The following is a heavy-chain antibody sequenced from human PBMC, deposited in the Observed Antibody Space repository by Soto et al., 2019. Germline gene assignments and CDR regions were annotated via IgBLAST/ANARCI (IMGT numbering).Heavy chain of an antibody. J-gene: IGHJ3*02. CDR2: IYSGGST. CDR1: GFTVSSNY. Sequence: EVPLVESGGGLIQAGGSLRLSCAASGFTVSSNYMSWVRQAPGKGLEWVSVIYSGGSTYYADSVKGRFTISRDSSKNTVYLQINSLGAEDTAVYYCARDSPLTSARAFDIWGQGTVVTVSS. CDR3: ARDSPLTSARAFDI. V-gene: IGHV3-53*01.